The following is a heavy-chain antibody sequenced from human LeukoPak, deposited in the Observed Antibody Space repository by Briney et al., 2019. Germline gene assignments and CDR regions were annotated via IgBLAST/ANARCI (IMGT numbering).Heavy chain of an antibody. D-gene: IGHD3-22*01. CDR3: ARQGPPQYSSASSGYFDS. Sequence: SETLSLTCAVSGGSISSSSYYWGWIRQPPGKGLEWIGCIYYSGSTYYNPSLKSRVTISVDTSKNQFSLKLSSGTAADTAVYYCARQGPPQYSSASSGYFDSWGQGTLVTVSS. CDR2: IYYSGST. V-gene: IGHV4-39*01. J-gene: IGHJ4*02. CDR1: GGSISSSSYY.